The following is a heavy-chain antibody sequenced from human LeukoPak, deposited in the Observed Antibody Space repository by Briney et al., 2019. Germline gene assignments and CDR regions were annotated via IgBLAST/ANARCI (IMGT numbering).Heavy chain of an antibody. Sequence: GGSLRLSCAASGFTFSSYAMNWVRQAPGKGLEYVSSISSSSSHIYYADSVKGRFTISRDNTKSSLYLQMNSLRAEDMAVYYCARGYCGGDCYGDWGQGTLVTVSS. D-gene: IGHD2-21*02. V-gene: IGHV3-21*01. CDR2: ISSSSSHI. J-gene: IGHJ1*01. CDR3: ARGYCGGDCYGD. CDR1: GFTFSSYA.